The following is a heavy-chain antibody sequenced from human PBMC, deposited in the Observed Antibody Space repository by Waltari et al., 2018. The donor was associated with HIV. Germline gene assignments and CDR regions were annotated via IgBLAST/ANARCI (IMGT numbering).Heavy chain of an antibody. V-gene: IGHV2-5*02. CDR1: GFSLSSTGVG. CDR3: VRSPRGSDFDY. Sequence: QITLKESGPTLVKPTQTLTLTFTFSGFSLSSTGVGVACIRQSPRKALEWLALIYWDDDKRYSPSLNSRLTISKDISKNHVVLTMTSMDPVDTATYYCVRSPRGSDFDYWGQETLVIVSS. CDR2: IYWDDDK. J-gene: IGHJ4*02.